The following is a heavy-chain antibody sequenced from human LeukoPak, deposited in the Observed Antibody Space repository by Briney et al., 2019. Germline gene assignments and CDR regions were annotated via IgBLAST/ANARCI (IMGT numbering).Heavy chain of an antibody. CDR1: GFTFSSYG. Sequence: HAGGSLRLSCAASGFTFSSYGMHWVRQAPGKGLEWVAVISYDGSNKYYADSVKGRFTISRDNSKNTLYLQMNSLRAEDTAVYYCARDWPYCSGGSCYSAGGFDYWGQGTLVTVSS. D-gene: IGHD2-15*01. CDR3: ARDWPYCSGGSCYSAGGFDY. J-gene: IGHJ4*02. V-gene: IGHV3-30*19. CDR2: ISYDGSNK.